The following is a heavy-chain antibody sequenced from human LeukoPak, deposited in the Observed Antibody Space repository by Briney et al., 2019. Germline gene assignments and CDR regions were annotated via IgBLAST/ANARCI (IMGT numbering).Heavy chain of an antibody. CDR2: ISGDGGTT. V-gene: IGHV3-43*02. D-gene: IGHD6-19*01. Sequence: GGSRRLSCAASGFTFDAYAMHWVRQAPGKGLEWFSLISGDGGTTYYADSVKGRFTISRDNSKNSLYLQMNSLRAEDTALYYCTKDKSHSSGWYSDYWGQGTLVTVSS. CDR1: GFTFDAYA. J-gene: IGHJ4*02. CDR3: TKDKSHSSGWYSDY.